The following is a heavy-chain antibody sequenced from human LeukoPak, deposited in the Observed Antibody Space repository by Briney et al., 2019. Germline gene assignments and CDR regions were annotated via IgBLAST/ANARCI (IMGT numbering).Heavy chain of an antibody. CDR1: GFTFSSYA. CDR2: ISYDGSNK. J-gene: IGHJ4*02. V-gene: IGHV3-30*01. CDR3: ARDGAPPLTYGDYVEGSYYFDY. Sequence: GRSLRLPCAASGFTFSSYAMHWVRQAPGKGLEWVAVISYDGSNKYYADSVKGRFTISRDNSKNTLYLQMNSLRAEDTAVYYCARDGAPPLTYGDYVEGSYYFDYWGQGTLVTVSS. D-gene: IGHD4-17*01.